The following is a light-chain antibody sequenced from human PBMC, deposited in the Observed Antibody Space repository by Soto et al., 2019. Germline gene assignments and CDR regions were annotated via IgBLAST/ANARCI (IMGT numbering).Light chain of an antibody. J-gene: IGKJ2*02. CDR3: LQSYRTPRT. CDR2: AAS. CDR1: QSTSTC. Sequence: DIQMTQSPSSLSASVGDRVTITCRARQSTSTCLNLYQQKPGKAPKVLIYAASSLQSGVPSRYSGPGSGTDFILTISSVQPEEFATYYCLQSYRTPRTCGQGTELEI. V-gene: IGKV1-39*01.